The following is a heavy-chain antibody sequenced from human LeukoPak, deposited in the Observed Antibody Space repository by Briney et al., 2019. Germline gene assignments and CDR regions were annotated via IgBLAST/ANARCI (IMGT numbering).Heavy chain of an antibody. Sequence: GRSLRLSCAASGFAFSSYAMHWVRQAPGKGLEWVAVISYDGSNEYYADPVKGRFTISRDNSKNTLYLQMNSLRAEDTAVYYCARDRGFGAYYYYYMDVWGKGTTVTVSS. CDR3: ARDRGFGAYYYYYMDV. CDR2: ISYDGSNE. V-gene: IGHV3-30*04. CDR1: GFAFSSYA. D-gene: IGHD3-10*01. J-gene: IGHJ6*03.